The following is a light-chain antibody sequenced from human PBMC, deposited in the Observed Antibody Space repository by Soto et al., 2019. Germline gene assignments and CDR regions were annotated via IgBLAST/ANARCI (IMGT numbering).Light chain of an antibody. V-gene: IGKV3-15*01. Sequence: EIVMTQSPAALSVSPGERATLSCRASQSVSSNLAWYQQKPGQAPRPLIYGASTRATGIPVRFSGSGSGTEFTLTISSLQSEDFAVYYCRQYNNWPSFTFGPGTKVDIK. J-gene: IGKJ3*01. CDR3: RQYNNWPSFT. CDR2: GAS. CDR1: QSVSSN.